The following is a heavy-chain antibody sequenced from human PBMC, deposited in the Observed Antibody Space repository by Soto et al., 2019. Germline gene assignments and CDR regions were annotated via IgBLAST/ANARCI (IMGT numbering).Heavy chain of an antibody. V-gene: IGHV3-23*01. D-gene: IGHD6-6*01. CDR3: AERGAGSSSSPGYYDC. Sequence: PGGSLRLSCAASGFTFSNNAMTWVRQAPGKGLEWVSTISGSGRSTYYADSVKGRFTISRDNSKNTLYLQLNSLRAEDTAIYYCAERGAGSSSSPGYYDCWGQGTLVTVSS. CDR2: ISGSGRST. CDR1: GFTFSNNA. J-gene: IGHJ4*02.